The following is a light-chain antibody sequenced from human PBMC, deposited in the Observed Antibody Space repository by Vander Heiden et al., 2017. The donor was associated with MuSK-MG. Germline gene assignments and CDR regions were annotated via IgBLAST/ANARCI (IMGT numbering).Light chain of an antibody. V-gene: IGKV3-11*01. CDR2: DAS. CDR3: QQRSNCPLT. CDR1: QSVSNS. Sequence: EIVLTQSPATLSLSPGERATLSCRASQSVSNSLAWYQQKPGQSPRLLIYDASNRAPGIPARFSGSGSGTDFTLTISSLEPEDFAVFFCQQRSNCPLTFGQGTKLHIK. J-gene: IGKJ2*01.